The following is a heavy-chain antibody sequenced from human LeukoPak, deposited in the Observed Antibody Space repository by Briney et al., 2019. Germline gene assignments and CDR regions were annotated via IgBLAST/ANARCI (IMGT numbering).Heavy chain of an antibody. CDR2: IKQDGGEK. J-gene: IGHJ6*02. V-gene: IGHV3-7*04. D-gene: IGHD3-10*01. Sequence: PGGSLRLSCAASGFTFAIYWMSWVRQAPGKGLEWVANIKQDGGEKYYVDSVKGRFTISRDNAKNSLYLQMNSLRGVDTAVYYCARDLDSGHFYGLDVWGQGTTVTVSS. CDR1: GFTFAIYW. CDR3: ARDLDSGHFYGLDV.